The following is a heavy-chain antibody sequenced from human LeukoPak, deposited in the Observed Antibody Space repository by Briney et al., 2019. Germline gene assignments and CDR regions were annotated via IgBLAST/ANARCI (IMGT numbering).Heavy chain of an antibody. CDR3: ARNRPYDFWSGYLGGYYYYMDV. Sequence: ASVKVSCKASGYTFTGYYMHWVRQAPGQGLEWMGWINPNSGGTNYAQKFQGRVTMTRDTSISTAYMELSRLRSDDTAVYYCARNRPYDFWSGYLGGYYYYMDVWGKGTTVTVSS. D-gene: IGHD3-3*01. J-gene: IGHJ6*03. V-gene: IGHV1-2*02. CDR1: GYTFTGYY. CDR2: INPNSGGT.